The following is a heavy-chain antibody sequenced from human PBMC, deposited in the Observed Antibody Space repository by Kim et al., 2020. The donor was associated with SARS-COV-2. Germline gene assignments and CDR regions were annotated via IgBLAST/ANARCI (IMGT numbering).Heavy chain of an antibody. J-gene: IGHJ4*02. D-gene: IGHD6-19*01. V-gene: IGHV3-33*01. CDR3: AREGYSSGWYYFDY. CDR2: IWYDGSNK. Sequence: GGFLRLSCAASGFTFSSYGMHWVRQAPGKGLEWVAVIWYDGSNKYYADSVKGRFTISRDNSKNTLYLQMNSLRAEDTAVYYCAREGYSSGWYYFDYWGQGTLVTVSS. CDR1: GFTFSSYG.